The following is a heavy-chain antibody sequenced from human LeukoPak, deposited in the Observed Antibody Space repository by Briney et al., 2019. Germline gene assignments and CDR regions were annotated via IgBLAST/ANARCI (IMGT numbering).Heavy chain of an antibody. J-gene: IGHJ6*03. CDR2: IYYSGST. V-gene: IGHV4-38-2*01. CDR3: ASTTRGGTYYYYMDV. Sequence: SETLSLTCAVYGEYLSGYYWGWIRQPPGKGLEWIGSIYYSGSTYYNPSLKSRVTISVDTSKHQFSLKLSSVTAADTAVYYCASTTRGGTYYYYMDVWGKGTTVTISS. D-gene: IGHD1-1*01. CDR1: GEYLSGYY.